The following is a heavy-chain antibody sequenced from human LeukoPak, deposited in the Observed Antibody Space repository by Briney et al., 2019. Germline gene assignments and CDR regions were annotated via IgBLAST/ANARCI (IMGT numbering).Heavy chain of an antibody. D-gene: IGHD2-8*01. V-gene: IGHV3-74*01. CDR3: AKDRCSNGVGCYYYYMDV. Sequence: PGGSLRLSCAASGLTFSSYWMHWVRQAPGKGLVWVSRINSDGSTTTYADSVKGRFSISRDSSKNILYLQMNSLRAEDTAVYYCAKDRCSNGVGCYYYYMDVWGKGTTVTISS. J-gene: IGHJ6*03. CDR2: INSDGSTT. CDR1: GLTFSSYW.